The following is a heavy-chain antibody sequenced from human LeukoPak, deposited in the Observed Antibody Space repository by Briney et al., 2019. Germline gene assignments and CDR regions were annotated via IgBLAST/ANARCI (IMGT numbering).Heavy chain of an antibody. Sequence: GGSLRLSCAASGFTFSSYWMHWVRQAPGKGLVWVSRINSDGSSTSYADSVKGRFTISRDSAKNTLYLQMNSLRAEDTAVYYCARDDSSGYDLDYWGQGTLVTVSS. CDR2: INSDGSST. D-gene: IGHD3-22*01. CDR1: GFTFSSYW. J-gene: IGHJ4*02. V-gene: IGHV3-74*01. CDR3: ARDDSSGYDLDY.